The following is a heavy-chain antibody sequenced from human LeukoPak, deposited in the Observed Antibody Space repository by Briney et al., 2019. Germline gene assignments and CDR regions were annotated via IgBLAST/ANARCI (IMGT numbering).Heavy chain of an antibody. CDR3: ARAMYCSSTSCKYYFDY. V-gene: IGHV4-59*01. Sequence: SETLSLTCAVYGGSFSGYYWSWVRQPPGKGLEWIGYIYYSGSTNYNPSLKSRVTISVDTSKNQFSLKLSSVTAADTAVYYCARAMYCSSTSCKYYFDYWGQGTLVTVSS. CDR1: GGSFSGYY. J-gene: IGHJ4*02. CDR2: IYYSGST. D-gene: IGHD2-2*01.